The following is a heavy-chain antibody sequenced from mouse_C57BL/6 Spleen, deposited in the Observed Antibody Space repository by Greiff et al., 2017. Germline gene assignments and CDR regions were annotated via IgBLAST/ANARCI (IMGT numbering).Heavy chain of an antibody. CDR2: IDPENGDT. D-gene: IGHD2-1*01. CDR3: TLYYPYYFGY. Sequence: VQLQQSGAELVRPGASVKLSCTASGFNIKDDYMHWVKQRPEQGLEWIGWIDPENGDTEYASKFQGKATITADTSSNTAYLQLSSLTSEDTAVYYCTLYYPYYFGYWGQGTTLTVSS. V-gene: IGHV14-4*01. CDR1: GFNIKDDY. J-gene: IGHJ2*01.